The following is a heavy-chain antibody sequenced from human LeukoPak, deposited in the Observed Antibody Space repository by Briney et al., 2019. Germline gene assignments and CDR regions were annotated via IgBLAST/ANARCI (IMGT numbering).Heavy chain of an antibody. CDR2: ISSSSSYI. CDR1: GFTFSSYA. V-gene: IGHV3-21*01. CDR3: ARDLKFAYGSGSYGDY. Sequence: GGSLRLSCAASGFTFSSYAMSWVRQAPGKGLEWVSSISSSSSYIYYADSVKGRFTISRDNAKNSLYLQMNSLRAEDTAVYYCARDLKFAYGSGSYGDYWGQGTLVTAS. D-gene: IGHD3-10*01. J-gene: IGHJ4*02.